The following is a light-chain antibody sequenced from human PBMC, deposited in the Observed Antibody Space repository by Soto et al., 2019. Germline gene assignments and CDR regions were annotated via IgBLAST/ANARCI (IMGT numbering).Light chain of an antibody. CDR1: SRDVGGYNY. Sequence: QSALTQPASVSGSPGQSITISCIGTSRDVGGYNYVSWYQQYPGKAPKLMIYEVSNRPSGVSNRFSGSKSGNTASLTISGLQADDEADYYCGSYTISSTLVFGGGTKLTVL. V-gene: IGLV2-14*01. J-gene: IGLJ2*01. CDR2: EVS. CDR3: GSYTISSTLV.